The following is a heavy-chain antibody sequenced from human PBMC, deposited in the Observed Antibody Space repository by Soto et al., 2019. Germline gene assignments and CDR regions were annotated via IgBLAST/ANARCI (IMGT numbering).Heavy chain of an antibody. Sequence: GASVKVSCKASGGTFSSYTISWVRQAPGQGLEWMGRIIPILGIANYAQKFQGRVTITADKSTSTAYMELSSLRSEDTAVYYCARDPRYCSSTSCYEFPWFDPWGQGTLVTVSS. CDR3: ARDPRYCSSTSCYEFPWFDP. J-gene: IGHJ5*02. CDR2: IIPILGIA. D-gene: IGHD2-2*01. CDR1: GGTFSSYT. V-gene: IGHV1-69*04.